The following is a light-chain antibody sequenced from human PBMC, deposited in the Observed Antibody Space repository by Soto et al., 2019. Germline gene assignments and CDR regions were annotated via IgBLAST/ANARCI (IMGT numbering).Light chain of an antibody. CDR1: QDISSY. Sequence: GGRVTITCRASQDISSYLGWYQQKPGKAPKLLIYAASTLQSGVPSRFSGSGSGTEFTLTISSLQPDDFATYYCQHYNSYSEAFGQGTKVDI. CDR3: QHYNSYSEA. J-gene: IGKJ1*01. V-gene: IGKV1-9*01. CDR2: AAS.